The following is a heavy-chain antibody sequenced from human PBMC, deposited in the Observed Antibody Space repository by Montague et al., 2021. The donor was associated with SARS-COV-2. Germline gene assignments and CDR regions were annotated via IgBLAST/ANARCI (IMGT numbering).Heavy chain of an antibody. J-gene: IGHJ4*02. CDR1: GFTFSSYS. D-gene: IGHD1-26*01. V-gene: IGHV3-21*01. Sequence: SLRLSCAASGFTFSSYSTNWVRQAPGKGLEWVSSISSSSSYIYYADSVKGRFTISRDNAKNSLYLQMNSLRAEDTAVYYCASGKWELLPFDYWGQGTLVTVSS. CDR2: ISSSSSYI. CDR3: ASGKWELLPFDY.